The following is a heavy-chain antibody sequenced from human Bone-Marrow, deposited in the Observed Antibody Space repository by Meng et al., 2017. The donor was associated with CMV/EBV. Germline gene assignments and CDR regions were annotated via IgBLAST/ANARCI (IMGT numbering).Heavy chain of an antibody. Sequence: GGSLRLSCAASGFMFSNCVMYWVRQAPGQGLEWMGWISAYNGNTNYAQKLQGRVTMTTDTSTSTAYMELRSLRSDDTAVYYCARVPFFWSGYFPKPNFDYWGQGTLVTVSS. CDR2: ISAYNGNT. CDR3: ARVPFFWSGYFPKPNFDY. J-gene: IGHJ4*02. CDR1: GFMFSNCV. V-gene: IGHV1-18*01. D-gene: IGHD3-3*01.